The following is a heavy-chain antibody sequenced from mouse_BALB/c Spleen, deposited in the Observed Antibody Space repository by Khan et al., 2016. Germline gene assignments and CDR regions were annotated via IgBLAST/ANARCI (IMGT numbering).Heavy chain of an antibody. D-gene: IGHD1-1*01. V-gene: IGHV3-1*02. CDR3: ARYYYGGAPWFAY. Sequence: EVQLVESGPDLVKPSQSLSLTCTVTGFSITSDYSWHWIRQFPGNKLEWMGYIHYSGSTNYNPSLKSRISITRDPSKNQFFLQLNSVTTEDTATFYCARYYYGGAPWFAYWGQGTLVTVSA. CDR1: GFSITSDYS. J-gene: IGHJ3*01. CDR2: IHYSGST.